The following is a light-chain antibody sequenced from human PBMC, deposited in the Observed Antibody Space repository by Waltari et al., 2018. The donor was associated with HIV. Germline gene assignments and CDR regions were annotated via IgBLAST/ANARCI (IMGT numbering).Light chain of an antibody. Sequence: QSVLTQPPSASRPPGQRVLMSCSGSNSNIGNNFVSCFQQVPGRAPKHVIYRSDQRPSGVPDRFSAAKSGSSASLAITGLHSDDEAVYYCGSWDDSLSHWVFGGGTRLTV. CDR2: RSD. CDR1: NSNIGNNF. V-gene: IGLV1-47*01. J-gene: IGLJ3*02. CDR3: GSWDDSLSHWV.